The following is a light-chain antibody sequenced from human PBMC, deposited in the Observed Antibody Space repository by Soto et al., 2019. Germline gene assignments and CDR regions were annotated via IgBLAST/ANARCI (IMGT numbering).Light chain of an antibody. J-gene: IGLJ1*01. CDR2: EVS. Sequence: QSVPTQPASVSGSPGQSITISCTGTSSDVGGYNYVSWYQQHPGKAPKLMIYEVSNRPSGVSNRFSGSKSGNTASLTISGLQAEDEADYFCSSYGSTSTRYVFGTGTKLTVL. CDR1: SSDVGGYNY. V-gene: IGLV2-14*01. CDR3: SSYGSTSTRYV.